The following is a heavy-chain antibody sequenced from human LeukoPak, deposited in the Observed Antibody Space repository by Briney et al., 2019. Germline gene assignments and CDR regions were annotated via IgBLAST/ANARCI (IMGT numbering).Heavy chain of an antibody. Sequence: GESLRLSCAASGDLFTHHGMHWVCQAPGKGLEWVAVIWSDGSNRFYSDSVKGRFAISRDDSNDMVYLQMNGLRADDTAVYYCAKHILIRFDYTNPLDSWGQGTLVIVSS. V-gene: IGHV3-33*06. D-gene: IGHD4-11*01. J-gene: IGHJ4*02. CDR1: GDLFTHHG. CDR2: IWSDGSNR. CDR3: AKHILIRFDYTNPLDS.